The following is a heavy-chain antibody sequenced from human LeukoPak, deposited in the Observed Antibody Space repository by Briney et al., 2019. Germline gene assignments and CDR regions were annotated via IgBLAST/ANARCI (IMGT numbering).Heavy chain of an antibody. CDR3: ARSYYGSGSYRAAFDY. D-gene: IGHD3-10*01. V-gene: IGHV4-61*02. CDR2: IYTSGST. J-gene: IGHJ4*02. CDR1: GNSISSGDNY. Sequence: SETLSLTCTVSGNSISSGDNYWSWIRQPAGKGLEWIGRIYTSGSTNYNPSLKSRVTISVDTSKNQFSLKLSSVTAADTAVYYCARSYYGSGSYRAAFDYWGQGTLVTVSS.